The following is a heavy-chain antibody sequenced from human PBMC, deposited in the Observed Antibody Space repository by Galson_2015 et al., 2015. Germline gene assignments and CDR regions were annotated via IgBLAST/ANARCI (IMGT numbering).Heavy chain of an antibody. CDR3: AREDFWSGYSYFDY. CDR2: ISSSSAYK. Sequence: SLRLSCAASGFLFSNYRMNWVRQAPGKGLEWVSCISSSSAYKYYADSVKGRFTISRDNPEKSVYLQMNSLRAEDTGVYYCAREDFWSGYSYFDYWGQGILVTVSS. V-gene: IGHV3-21*01. D-gene: IGHD3-3*01. CDR1: GFLFSNYR. J-gene: IGHJ4*02.